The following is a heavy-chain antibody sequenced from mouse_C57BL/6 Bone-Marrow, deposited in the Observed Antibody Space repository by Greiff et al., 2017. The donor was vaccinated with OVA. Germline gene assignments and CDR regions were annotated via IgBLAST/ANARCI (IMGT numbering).Heavy chain of an antibody. Sequence: DVMLVESGGGLVQPGESLKLSCESNEYEFPSHDMSWVRKTPEKRLELVAAINSDGGSTYYPDTMERRFIISRDNTKKTLYLQMSSLRSEDTALYYCARQRSGGYWYFDVWGTGTTVTVSS. D-gene: IGHD4-1*01. CDR1: EYEFPSHD. CDR3: ARQRSGGYWYFDV. J-gene: IGHJ1*03. V-gene: IGHV5-2*01. CDR2: INSDGGST.